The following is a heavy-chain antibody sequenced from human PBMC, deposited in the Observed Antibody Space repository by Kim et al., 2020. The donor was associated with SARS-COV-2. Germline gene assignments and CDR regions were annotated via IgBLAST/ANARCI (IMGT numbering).Heavy chain of an antibody. CDR2: K. Sequence: KYYVGSVTGRFIISRDNAQNSLFLQMNSLRDEDTAVYYCARGVTGSDWGQGILVTVSS. J-gene: IGHJ4*02. D-gene: IGHD6-19*01. V-gene: IGHV3-7*01. CDR3: ARGVTGSD.